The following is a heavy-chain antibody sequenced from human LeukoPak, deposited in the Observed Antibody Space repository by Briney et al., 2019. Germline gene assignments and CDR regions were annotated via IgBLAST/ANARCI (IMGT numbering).Heavy chain of an antibody. CDR2: ISAYNGNT. J-gene: IGHJ4*02. CDR1: GYTFTSYG. CDR3: ARALSTYWNYYSDY. Sequence: ASVKVSCKASGYTFTSYGISWVRQAPGQGLEWMGWISAYNGNTNYAQKLQGRVTMTTDTSTSTAYMELRSLRSDDTAVYYCARALSTYWNYYSDYWGQGTLVTASS. V-gene: IGHV1-18*01. D-gene: IGHD1-7*01.